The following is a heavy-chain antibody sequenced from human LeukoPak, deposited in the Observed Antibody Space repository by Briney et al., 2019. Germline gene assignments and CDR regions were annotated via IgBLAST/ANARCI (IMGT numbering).Heavy chain of an antibody. D-gene: IGHD3-10*01. CDR3: ARGSSYYYGSGSLGNFDY. Sequence: GGSLRLSCAASGFTFSSYSMNWVRQAPGKGLEWVSSISSSSSYIYYADSVKGRFTISRDNAKNSLYLQMNSLRAEDAAVYYCARGSSYYYGSGSLGNFDYWGQGTLVTVSS. CDR2: ISSSSSYI. J-gene: IGHJ4*02. CDR1: GFTFSSYS. V-gene: IGHV3-21*01.